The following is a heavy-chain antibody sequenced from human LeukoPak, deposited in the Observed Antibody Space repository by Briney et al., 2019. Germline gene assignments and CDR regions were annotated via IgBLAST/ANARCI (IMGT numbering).Heavy chain of an antibody. V-gene: IGHV4-28*03. D-gene: IGHD3-9*01. Sequence: SDTLSLTCAVSGYSISSNNWWGWIRQPPGKGLEWIGYIYYSGSTYYNPSLKSRVTMSVDTSKNQFSLKLTSVTAVDTAVYYCARVPTSGYRDWLDPWGQGTLVTVSS. CDR3: ARVPTSGYRDWLDP. CDR2: IYYSGST. J-gene: IGHJ5*02. CDR1: GYSISSNNW.